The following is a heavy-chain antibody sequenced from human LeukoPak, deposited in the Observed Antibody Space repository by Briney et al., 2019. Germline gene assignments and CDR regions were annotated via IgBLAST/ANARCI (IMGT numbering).Heavy chain of an antibody. CDR1: GFTFSSYS. CDR2: ISSSSSTI. Sequence: GGSLRLSCAASGFTFSSYSMNWVRQAPGKGLEWVSYISSSSSTIYYADSVKGRFTISRDNAKNSPYLQMNSLRAEDTAVYYCASRAHFWSGPGGWGQGTLVTVSS. D-gene: IGHD3-3*02. J-gene: IGHJ4*02. V-gene: IGHV3-48*04. CDR3: ASRAHFWSGPGG.